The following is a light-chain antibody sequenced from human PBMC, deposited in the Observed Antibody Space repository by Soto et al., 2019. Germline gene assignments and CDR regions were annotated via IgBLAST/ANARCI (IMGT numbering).Light chain of an antibody. CDR1: SSDVGGYNY. J-gene: IGLJ2*01. CDR2: DVN. Sequence: QSVLTQPASVSGSPGQSITISCAGTSSDVGGYNYVSWYQQYPGKAPKLMIYDVNSRPAGVSNRFSGSKSGNTASLTISGLQAEDEAEYSCSSSTGSSTHVLFGGGTQLTVL. V-gene: IGLV2-14*01. CDR3: SSSTGSSTHVL.